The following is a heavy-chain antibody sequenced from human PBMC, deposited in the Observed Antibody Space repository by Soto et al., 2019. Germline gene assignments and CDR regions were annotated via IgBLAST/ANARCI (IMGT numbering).Heavy chain of an antibody. Sequence: SETLSLTCTVSGGSISSYYWSWIRQPPGKGLEWIGFIYYSGSSSYNPSLKSRVTISVDTSKNQFSLKLSSVTAADTAVYYCAINYGTYYYYGMDFWGQGTTVTVSS. CDR1: GGSISSYY. CDR2: IYYSGSS. V-gene: IGHV4-59*01. J-gene: IGHJ6*02. D-gene: IGHD4-17*01. CDR3: AINYGTYYYYGMDF.